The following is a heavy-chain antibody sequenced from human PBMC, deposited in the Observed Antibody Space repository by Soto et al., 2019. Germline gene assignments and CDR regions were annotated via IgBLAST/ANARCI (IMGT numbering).Heavy chain of an antibody. CDR1: GIVFSDY. CDR3: ARLPFPWGWFDP. CDR2: ISGSGRTI. J-gene: IGHJ5*02. D-gene: IGHD3-16*01. V-gene: IGHV3-11*01. Sequence: QVQLVESGGGLVKPGGSLRLSCAASGIVFSDYMSWVRQAPGKGLEWLSYISGSGRTIYSADSVKGRFTISRDHATNSLYLQMNNVRTEDTAVYYCARLPFPWGWFDPWGQGTLVTVSS.